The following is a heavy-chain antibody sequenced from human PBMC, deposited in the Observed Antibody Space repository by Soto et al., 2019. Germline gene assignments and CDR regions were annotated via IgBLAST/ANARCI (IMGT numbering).Heavy chain of an antibody. Sequence: QVQLVQSGAEVKKPGASVKVSCKASGYTFTSYGISWVRQAPGQGLEWMGWISAYNGNTNYAQKLQGRVTMTTDTSTSTAYMELRSLRSDDTAVYYCARDSRQVAVAGIPDYFDCWGQGTLVTVSS. CDR1: GYTFTSYG. V-gene: IGHV1-18*01. J-gene: IGHJ4*02. CDR3: ARDSRQVAVAGIPDYFDC. CDR2: ISAYNGNT. D-gene: IGHD6-19*01.